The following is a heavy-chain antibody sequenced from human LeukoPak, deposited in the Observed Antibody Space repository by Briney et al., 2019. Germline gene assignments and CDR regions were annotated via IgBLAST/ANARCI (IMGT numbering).Heavy chain of an antibody. CDR1: GFTFSSYW. V-gene: IGHV3-74*01. J-gene: IGHJ4*02. D-gene: IGHD6-13*01. CDR2: TNSDGSST. Sequence: GGSLRLSCAASGFTFSSYWMQWVRQVPGKGLLWVSRTNSDGSSTSYADSVKGRFTISRDNAKNTVYLQMNSLRVEDTAVYYCARSTGGGSSSYWGQGTLVTVSS. CDR3: ARSTGGGSSSY.